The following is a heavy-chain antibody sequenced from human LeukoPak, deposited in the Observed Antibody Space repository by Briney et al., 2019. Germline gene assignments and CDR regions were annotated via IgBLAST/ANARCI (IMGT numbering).Heavy chain of an antibody. V-gene: IGHV3-21*01. CDR1: GFTFSSYS. CDR3: ASFGPYYYDSSGYYTDAFDI. Sequence: PGGSLRLSCAASGFTFSSYSMNWVRQAPGKGLEWVSSISSSSSYIYYADSVKGRFTISRDNAKNSLCLQMNSLRAEDTAVYYCASFGPYYYDSSGYYTDAFDIWGQGTMVTVSS. J-gene: IGHJ3*02. CDR2: ISSSSSYI. D-gene: IGHD3-22*01.